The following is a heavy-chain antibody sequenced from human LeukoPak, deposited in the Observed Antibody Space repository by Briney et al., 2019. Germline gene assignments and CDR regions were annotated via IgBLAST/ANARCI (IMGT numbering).Heavy chain of an antibody. Sequence: ASVTVSCKASGYTFTSYDINWVRQATGQGLEWMGWMNPNSGNTGYAQKFQGRVTMTRNTSISTAYMELSSLRSEDTAVYYCARGSLLRGWDYYYYGMDVWGQGTTVTVSS. V-gene: IGHV1-8*01. CDR1: GYTFTSYD. J-gene: IGHJ6*02. CDR2: MNPNSGNT. D-gene: IGHD2-15*01. CDR3: ARGSLLRGWDYYYYGMDV.